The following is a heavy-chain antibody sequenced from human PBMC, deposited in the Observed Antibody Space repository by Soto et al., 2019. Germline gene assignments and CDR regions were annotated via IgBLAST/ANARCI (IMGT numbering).Heavy chain of an antibody. CDR1: GYAFTSYW. CDR2: IYPGDSDT. CDR3: ARGYCTTTICDPWFDP. V-gene: IGHV5-51*01. Sequence: PGESLKISCTGPGYAFTSYWIAWVRQMPGKGLEWMGVIYPGDSDTRYSPSFQGQVTISADKSITTASLQWSSLKASDTAMYYCARGYCTTTICDPWFDPWGQGTVVPSPQ. J-gene: IGHJ5*02. D-gene: IGHD2-2*01.